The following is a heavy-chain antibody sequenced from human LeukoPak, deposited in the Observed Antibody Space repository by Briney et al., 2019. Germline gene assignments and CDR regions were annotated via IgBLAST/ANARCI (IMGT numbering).Heavy chain of an antibody. D-gene: IGHD2-2*01. CDR1: GGTFSSYA. J-gene: IGHJ5*02. Sequence: SVKVSCKASGGTFSSYAISWVRQAPGQGLEWMGGIIPIFGTANYAQKFQGRVTITTDESTSTAYMELSSLRSEDTAAYYCARDHRFDCSSTSCYGWFDPWGQGTLVTVSS. V-gene: IGHV1-69*05. CDR3: ARDHRFDCSSTSCYGWFDP. CDR2: IIPIFGTA.